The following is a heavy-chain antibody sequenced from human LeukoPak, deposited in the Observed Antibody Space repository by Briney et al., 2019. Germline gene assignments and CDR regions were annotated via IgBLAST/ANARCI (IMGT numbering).Heavy chain of an antibody. V-gene: IGHV1-69*05. Sequence: GASVKVSCKASGGTFSSYAISWVRQATGQGLEWMGRIIPIFGTANYAQKFQGRVTSTTDEFASTAYMVLSSLRSEDTAVYYCARDLNPYYYGSRDFDYWGQGTLVTVPS. CDR1: GGTFSSYA. J-gene: IGHJ4*02. CDR2: IIPIFGTA. CDR3: ARDLNPYYYGSRDFDY. D-gene: IGHD3-10*01.